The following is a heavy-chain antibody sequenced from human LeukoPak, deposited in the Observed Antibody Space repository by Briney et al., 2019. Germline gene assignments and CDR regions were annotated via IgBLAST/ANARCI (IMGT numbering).Heavy chain of an antibody. Sequence: ASVKFSCKVSGYTFTSYAMNWVRQAPGQRLERIGWINTITGNPTYAQGFTGRFVFSLAISVSTAYLQISSLKAEDTAGYYCARESYYDSSGVGYWGQGTLVTVSS. CDR3: ARESYYDSSGVGY. V-gene: IGHV7-4-1*02. J-gene: IGHJ4*02. CDR1: GYTFTSYA. CDR2: INTITGNP. D-gene: IGHD3-22*01.